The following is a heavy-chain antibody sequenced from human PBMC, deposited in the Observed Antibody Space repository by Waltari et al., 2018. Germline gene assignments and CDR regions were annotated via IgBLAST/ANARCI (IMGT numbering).Heavy chain of an antibody. D-gene: IGHD3-16*01. V-gene: IGHV3-53*02. J-gene: IGHJ3*01. CDR3: ATLGAYLGAFEV. Sequence: EVQLVETGGALIHLGGSLRFCCATSEFIFRNNYMAWVRQAPGKGLEWVSVIYAGGGSDSADSVRGRFTISRDNSKNTLYLEMNALRPDDTAVYYCATLGAYLGAFEVWGRGTMVTVSS. CDR1: EFIFRNNY. CDR2: IYAGGGS.